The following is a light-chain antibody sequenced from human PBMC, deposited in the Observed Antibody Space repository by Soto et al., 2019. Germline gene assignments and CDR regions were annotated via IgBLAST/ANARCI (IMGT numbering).Light chain of an antibody. J-gene: IGLJ1*01. V-gene: IGLV2-14*01. CDR3: SSYTSSRTYV. CDR2: DVS. CDR1: SSDVGGYNY. Sequence: QSALTQPASVSGSPGQSITISCTGTSSDVGGYNYVSWYQQHPGKAPKLMIYDVSNRPSGVSNRFSGSKSRNTASLTISGLQAEDEADYYCSSYTSSRTYVFGPGTKLTVL.